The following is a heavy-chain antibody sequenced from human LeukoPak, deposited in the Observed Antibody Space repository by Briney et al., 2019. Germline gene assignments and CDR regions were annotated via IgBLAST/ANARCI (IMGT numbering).Heavy chain of an antibody. V-gene: IGHV4-39*01. D-gene: IGHD5-12*01. CDR2: IYYSGST. J-gene: IGHJ6*03. CDR1: GGSISSRSYY. Sequence: SETLSLTCTVSGGSISSRSYYWGWIRQPPGKGLEWIGTIYYSGSTYYKPSLKSRVTISVDTSKNQFSLKLSSVTAADTAVYYCARHGMQSGYDSYYYYYYMDVWGKGTTVSVSS. CDR3: ARHGMQSGYDSYYYYYYMDV.